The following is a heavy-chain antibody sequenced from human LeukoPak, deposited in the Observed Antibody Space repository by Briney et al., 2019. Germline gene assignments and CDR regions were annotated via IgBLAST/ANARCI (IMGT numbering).Heavy chain of an antibody. CDR1: GYTFTSYG. D-gene: IGHD6-13*01. Sequence: ASAKVSCKASGYTFTSYGISWVRQAPGQGLEWMGWISAYNGNTNYAQKLQGRVTMTTDKSTSTAYMELSSLRSEDTAVYYCARGSPGRGIAAAGRGPLDFYYYGMDVWGQGTTVTVSS. J-gene: IGHJ6*02. CDR3: ARGSPGRGIAAAGRGPLDFYYYGMDV. V-gene: IGHV1-18*01. CDR2: ISAYNGNT.